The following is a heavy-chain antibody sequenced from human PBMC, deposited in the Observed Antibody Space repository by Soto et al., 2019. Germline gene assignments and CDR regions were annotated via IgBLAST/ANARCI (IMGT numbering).Heavy chain of an antibody. CDR1: GYTFTSYG. CDR3: ARVRQEDFWSGYSRYYYYYMDV. V-gene: IGHV1-18*04. J-gene: IGHJ6*03. D-gene: IGHD3-3*01. Sequence: QVQLVQSGVEVKKPGASVKVSCKASGYTFTSYGISWVRQAPGQGLEWMGWISAYKGNTNYAQKLQGRVTMTTDTSTSTAYMELRSLRSDDTAVYYCARVRQEDFWSGYSRYYYYYMDVWGKGTTVTVSS. CDR2: ISAYKGNT.